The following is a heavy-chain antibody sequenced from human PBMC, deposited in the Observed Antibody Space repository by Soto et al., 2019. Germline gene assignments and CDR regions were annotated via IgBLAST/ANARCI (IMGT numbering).Heavy chain of an antibody. CDR2: ISAYNGNT. CDR3: ARVSVEQWLVLDAFDI. D-gene: IGHD6-19*01. Sequence: ASVKVSCKASGYTFTSYGISWVRQAPGQGLEWMGWISAYNGNTNYAQKLQGRVTMTTDTSTSTAYMELRSLRSDDTALYYCARVSVEQWLVLDAFDIWGQGTMVTVSS. J-gene: IGHJ3*02. V-gene: IGHV1-18*01. CDR1: GYTFTSYG.